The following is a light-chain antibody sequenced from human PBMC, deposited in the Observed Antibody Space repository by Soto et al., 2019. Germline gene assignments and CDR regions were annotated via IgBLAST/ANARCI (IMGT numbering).Light chain of an antibody. Sequence: DIQMTQSPSFVSASVGDRVTITCRASQGISRWLAWYQQRPGKAPELLIYSASSLLSGVPSRFSGSGSVTDFALTISSLQPEDFATYYCQQANSFPLTFGQGTRLEIK. V-gene: IGKV1-12*01. J-gene: IGKJ5*01. CDR3: QQANSFPLT. CDR2: SAS. CDR1: QGISRW.